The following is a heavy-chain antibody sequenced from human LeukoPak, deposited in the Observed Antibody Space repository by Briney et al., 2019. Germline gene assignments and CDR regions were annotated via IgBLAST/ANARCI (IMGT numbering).Heavy chain of an antibody. CDR1: GGSISGYY. J-gene: IGHJ3*02. V-gene: IGHV4-59*01. CDR2: IYSGGTT. Sequence: SETLSLTCTVSGGSISGYYWSWIRQPPGKGLEWIGYIYSGGTTNYNPSLKSQITISLDTSKNQFSLKLSSVTAADTAVYYCARDANYHDSDAYNDALDIWGQGTLVTVSS. D-gene: IGHD3-16*01. CDR3: ARDANYHDSDAYNDALDI.